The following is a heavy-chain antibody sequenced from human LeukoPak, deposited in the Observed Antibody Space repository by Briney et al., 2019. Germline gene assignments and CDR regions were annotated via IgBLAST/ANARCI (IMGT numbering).Heavy chain of an antibody. CDR1: GFTFSSYS. V-gene: IGHV3-21*01. CDR3: AREGVTTVVTPYFDY. CDR2: ISSSSSYI. J-gene: IGHJ4*02. Sequence: GGSLRLSCAASGFTFSSYSMNWVRQAPGKGLEWVSSISSSSSYIYYADSVKGRFTISRDNAKNSLYLQMNSLRAEDTAVYYCAREGVTTVVTPYFDYWGQGTLVTVSS. D-gene: IGHD4-23*01.